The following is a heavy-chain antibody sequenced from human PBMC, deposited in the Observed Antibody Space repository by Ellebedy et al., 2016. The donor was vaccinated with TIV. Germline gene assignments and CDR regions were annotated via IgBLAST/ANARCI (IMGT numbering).Heavy chain of an antibody. V-gene: IGHV4-4*08. Sequence: MPGGSLRLSCTVSGGSISSYYWGWLRQSPGKGLEWIGSIYNSANMHYNPAFKSRLSMAADTSKNQFSLRVRSVTAADTAVYYCAREGITMFGLLLSPGSLDVWGPGTTVTVTS. J-gene: IGHJ6*02. CDR1: GGSISSYY. CDR2: IYNSANM. D-gene: IGHD3-3*01. CDR3: AREGITMFGLLLSPGSLDV.